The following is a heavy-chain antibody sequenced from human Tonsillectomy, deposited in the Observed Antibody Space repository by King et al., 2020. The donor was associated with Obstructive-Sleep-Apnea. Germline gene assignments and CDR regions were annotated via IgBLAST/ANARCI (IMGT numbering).Heavy chain of an antibody. CDR1: GFTFGDYA. CDR3: TRDYYDSSGPVWYFDY. Sequence: VQLVESGGGLVQPGRSLRLSCTASGFTFGDYAMSWFRQAPGKGLEWVGFIRSKDYGGTTEYAASVKGRFTISRDDSKSIAYLQMNSLKTEETAVYYCTRDYYDSSGPVWYFDYWGQGTLVTVSS. D-gene: IGHD3-22*01. CDR2: IRSKDYGGTT. V-gene: IGHV3-49*03. J-gene: IGHJ4*02.